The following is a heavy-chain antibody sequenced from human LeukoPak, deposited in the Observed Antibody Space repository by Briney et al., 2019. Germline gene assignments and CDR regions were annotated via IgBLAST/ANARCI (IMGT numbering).Heavy chain of an antibody. CDR2: ISYDGSNK. Sequence: GGSLRLSCAAPGFTFSSYAMHWVRQAPGKGLEWVAVISYDGSNKYYADSVKGRFTISRDNSKNALYLQMNGLRAEDTAVYYCARDGSDFDWGQGTLVTVSS. CDR1: GFTFSSYA. CDR3: ARDGSDFD. V-gene: IGHV3-30-3*01. J-gene: IGHJ4*02. D-gene: IGHD2-15*01.